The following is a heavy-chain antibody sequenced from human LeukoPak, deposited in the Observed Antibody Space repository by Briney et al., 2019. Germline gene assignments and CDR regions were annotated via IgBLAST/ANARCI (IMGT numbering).Heavy chain of an antibody. CDR3: ARRSRSFQYDNLTGAEYYYSYMDV. V-gene: IGHV4-39*01. J-gene: IGHJ6*03. CDR2: IYSSGNT. Sequence: KTSETLSLTCTVSGGSISSGSYSWDWIRQPPGKGLEWIGNIYSSGNTDHNPSLKSRVTISIDTSKNQFSLKMTSVTASDTAVYYCARRSRSFQYDNLTGAEYYYSYMDVWDKGTTVAVS. CDR1: GGSISSGSYS. D-gene: IGHD3-9*01.